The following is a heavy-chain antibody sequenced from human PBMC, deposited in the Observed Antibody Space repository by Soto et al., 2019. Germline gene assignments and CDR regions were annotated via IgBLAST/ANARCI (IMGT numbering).Heavy chain of an antibody. CDR1: GYTFTSYS. CDR2: INTNTGNP. D-gene: IGHD3-3*01. V-gene: IGHV7-4-1*01. J-gene: IGHJ6*02. CDR3: ARDASLRFLEWLSPAGPYYYYGMDV. Sequence: ASVKVSCKASGYTFTSYSISWVRQAPGQGLEWMGWINTNTGNPTYAQGFTGRFVFSLDTSVSTAYLQICSLKAEDTAVYYCARDASLRFLEWLSPAGPYYYYGMDVWGQGTTVTVSS.